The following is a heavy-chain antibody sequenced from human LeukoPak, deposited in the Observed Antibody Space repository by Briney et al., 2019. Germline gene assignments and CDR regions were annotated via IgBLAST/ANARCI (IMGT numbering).Heavy chain of an antibody. J-gene: IGHJ6*03. Sequence: ASVKASCKVSGYTFTDYYMHWVQQAPGKGLEWMGLVDPEDGETICAEKFQGRVTITADTSTDTAYMELSSLRSEDTAVYYCATCGGNSVGSPLYMDVWGKGTTVTVSS. CDR1: GYTFTDYY. V-gene: IGHV1-69-2*01. D-gene: IGHD4-23*01. CDR2: VDPEDGET. CDR3: ATCGGNSVGSPLYMDV.